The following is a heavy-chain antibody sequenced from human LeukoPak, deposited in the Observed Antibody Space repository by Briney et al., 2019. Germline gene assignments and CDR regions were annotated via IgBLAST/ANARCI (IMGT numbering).Heavy chain of an antibody. D-gene: IGHD3-22*01. CDR2: ISGSGGST. CDR1: GFTFSSYA. CDR3: AKGSYYDSSGSFYFDY. J-gene: IGHJ4*02. V-gene: IGHV3-23*01. Sequence: GGSLRLSCAASGFTFSSYAMSWVRQAPGKGLEWVSAISGSGGSTYYAGSVKGRFTISRDNSKNTLYVQVNSLGTEDTAAYYCAKGSYYDSSGSFYFDYWGQGTLVTVSS.